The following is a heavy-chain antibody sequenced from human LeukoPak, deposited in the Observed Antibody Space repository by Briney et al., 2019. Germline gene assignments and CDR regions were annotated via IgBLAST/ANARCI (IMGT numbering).Heavy chain of an antibody. D-gene: IGHD1-26*01. J-gene: IGHJ4*02. V-gene: IGHV3-23*01. Sequence: PGGSLRLSCAASGFTVSSNEMTWVRQAPGKGLEWVSNINDNGGQRHYADSVKGRFTISRDNSKNTLFLQMDSLRAEDTAVYYCAKTQWKVGATDYFDYWGQGILVTVSS. CDR3: AKTQWKVGATDYFDY. CDR1: GFTVSSNE. CDR2: INDNGGQR.